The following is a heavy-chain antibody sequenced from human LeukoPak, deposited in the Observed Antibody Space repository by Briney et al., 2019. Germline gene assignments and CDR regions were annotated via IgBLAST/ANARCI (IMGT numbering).Heavy chain of an antibody. CDR2: INLNSGGI. D-gene: IGHD1-26*01. J-gene: IGHJ6*02. CDR3: AKDHSGSYSGMDV. CDR1: GHTFNGFF. Sequence: ASVKVSCKASGHTFNGFFMHWVRQAPGQGLEWMGWINLNSGGINYAQKFQGRVTMTRDTSISTAYMELSRPTSDDTAVYYCAKDHSGSYSGMDVWGQGTTVTVSS. V-gene: IGHV1-2*02.